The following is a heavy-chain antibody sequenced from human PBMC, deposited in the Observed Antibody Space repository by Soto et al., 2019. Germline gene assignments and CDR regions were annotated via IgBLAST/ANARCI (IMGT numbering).Heavy chain of an antibody. D-gene: IGHD1-26*01. CDR3: ATQEVGGTYVYTFDP. V-gene: IGHV4-39*01. CDR1: GGSISSSSYY. CDR2: IYYSGST. Sequence: PSETLSLTCTVSGGSISSSSYYWGWIRQPPGKGLEWIGSIYYSGSTYYNPSLKSRVTISVDTSKNQFSLKLSSVTAADTAVYYCATQEVGGTYVYTFDPWGQGTLVTVSS. J-gene: IGHJ5*02.